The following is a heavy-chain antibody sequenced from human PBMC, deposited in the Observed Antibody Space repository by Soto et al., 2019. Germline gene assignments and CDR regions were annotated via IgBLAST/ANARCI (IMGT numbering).Heavy chain of an antibody. J-gene: IGHJ5*02. CDR2: IYYSGST. Sequence: SETLCLTCTFSGCSISRVFYYWSFIRQHPGKGLEWIGYIYYSGSTYYNPSLKSRVTISVDTSKNQFSLKLSSVTAADTAVYYCARDEYRRYFSWLEHWGQGTLVTVSS. CDR3: ARDEYRRYFSWLEH. CDR1: GCSISRVFYY. V-gene: IGHV4-31*03. D-gene: IGHD3-9*01.